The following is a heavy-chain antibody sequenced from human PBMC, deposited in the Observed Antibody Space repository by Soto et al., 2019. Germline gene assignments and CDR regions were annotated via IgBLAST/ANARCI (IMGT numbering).Heavy chain of an antibody. Sequence: QVQLQESGPGLVKPSETLSLSCTVSGGSISSYYWSWFRQSPGKRMEWIGYVHHSWGSSYNPSLQSRVAISLDTSSSQFSLKVTSVTATDAAVYSCAREGFGPLHGLVDVWGQGTTVTVSS. CDR1: GGSISSYY. J-gene: IGHJ6*02. V-gene: IGHV4-59*12. D-gene: IGHD3-10*01. CDR3: AREGFGPLHGLVDV. CDR2: VHHSWGS.